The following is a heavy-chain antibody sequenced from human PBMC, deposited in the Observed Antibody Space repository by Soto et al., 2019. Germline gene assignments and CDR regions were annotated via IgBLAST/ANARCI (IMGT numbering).Heavy chain of an antibody. D-gene: IGHD3-22*01. CDR1: GYGFITHW. V-gene: IGHV5-51*01. CDR2: INPADSDI. Sequence: PGESLKISCKGSGYGFITHWIAWVRQMPGEGLELVGIINPADSDIRYSPSFQGQVTISVDKSINTAYLQWSSLKASDTATYYCTRPQSSGWYDFWGHGTLVTVSS. CDR3: TRPQSSGWYDF. J-gene: IGHJ5*01.